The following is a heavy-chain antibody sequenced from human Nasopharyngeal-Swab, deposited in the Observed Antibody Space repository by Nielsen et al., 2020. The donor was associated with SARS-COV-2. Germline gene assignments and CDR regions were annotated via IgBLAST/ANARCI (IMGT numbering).Heavy chain of an antibody. Sequence: WILQPPGKGLEWVTIISHDGRFESYADPVKGRFTISRDTSKNTLSLQMSSLRTEDTAVYYCARWNEEGARGYKGMDVWGQGTTVTVSS. CDR2: ISHDGRFE. J-gene: IGHJ6*02. D-gene: IGHD1-1*01. CDR3: ARWNEEGARGYKGMDV. V-gene: IGHV3-30*03.